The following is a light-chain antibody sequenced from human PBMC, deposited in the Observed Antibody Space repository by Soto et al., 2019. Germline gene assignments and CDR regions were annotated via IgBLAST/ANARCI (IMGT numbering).Light chain of an antibody. CDR2: GAS. CDR3: QQYGSSAWT. V-gene: IGKV3-20*01. Sequence: EIVLPQSPGTLSLSPGERSPLSCRASQTVSSSYLAWYQQKPGQAPRLLIYGASSRATGIPDRFSGSGSGTDFTLTISSLEPEDFAVFYCQQYGSSAWTVGEGTKVDIK. CDR1: QTVSSSY. J-gene: IGKJ1*01.